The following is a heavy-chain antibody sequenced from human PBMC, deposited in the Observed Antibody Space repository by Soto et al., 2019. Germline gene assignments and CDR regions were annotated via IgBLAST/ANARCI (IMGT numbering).Heavy chain of an antibody. CDR2: ISGSGGSA. V-gene: IGHV3-23*01. CDR3: AKEEADTAMVPHFDY. J-gene: IGHJ4*02. Sequence: PGVSLRLSCAACGFSFSSYAMSLARQAPGKGLEWVSAISGSGGSAYYADSVKGRFTISRDDSKNTLYLQMNSLRAEDTAVYSCAKEEADTAMVPHFDYWGQGTLVTVSS. CDR1: GFSFSSYA. D-gene: IGHD5-18*01.